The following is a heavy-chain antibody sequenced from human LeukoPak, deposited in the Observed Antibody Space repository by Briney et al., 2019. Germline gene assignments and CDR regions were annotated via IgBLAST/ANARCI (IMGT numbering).Heavy chain of an antibody. Sequence: PGGSLRLSCVASGFTFSNTWMNWARQAPGKGLEWVGRIKSKTDDGTTDYTAPVQGRFTISRDDSKNTLYLQMNSLKTEDTAVYFCTTTRTYWGQGTLVTVSS. V-gene: IGHV3-15*01. CDR3: TTTRTY. D-gene: IGHD2-2*01. CDR2: IKSKTDDGTT. CDR1: GFTFSNTW. J-gene: IGHJ4*02.